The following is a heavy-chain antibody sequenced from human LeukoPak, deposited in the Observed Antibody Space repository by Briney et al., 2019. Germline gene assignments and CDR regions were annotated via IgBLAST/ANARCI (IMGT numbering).Heavy chain of an antibody. D-gene: IGHD3-10*01. Sequence: GGSLRLSCAASGFTFGTYAMSWVRQAPGKGLAYVSTLSGSGTDTFYGDSVRGRFTIPRDNSKNTLYLQMSSLRAEDTAVYYCAKDPPLYYWGQGTLVTVSS. CDR2: LSGSGTDT. CDR3: AKDPPLYY. V-gene: IGHV3-23*01. J-gene: IGHJ4*02. CDR1: GFTFGTYA.